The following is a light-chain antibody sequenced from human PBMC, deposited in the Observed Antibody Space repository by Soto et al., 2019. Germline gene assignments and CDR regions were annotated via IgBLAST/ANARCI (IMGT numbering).Light chain of an antibody. CDR1: SSNIGTNT. J-gene: IGLJ2*01. CDR3: AVWDDSLIGSV. V-gene: IGLV1-44*01. Sequence: QSVLIQPPSASGTPGQRVVVSCSGGSSNIGTNTVNWYQQVPGTAPRLLIYSDSKRPSGVPDRFSGSRSGTSASLAISGLQSEDEADYYCAVWDDSLIGSVFGGGTKVTVL. CDR2: SDS.